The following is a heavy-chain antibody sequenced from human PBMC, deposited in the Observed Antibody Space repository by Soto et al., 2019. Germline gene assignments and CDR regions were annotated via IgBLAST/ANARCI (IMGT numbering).Heavy chain of an antibody. D-gene: IGHD5-12*01. V-gene: IGHV4-30-2*01. J-gene: IGHJ4*02. CDR3: AAGGGLPRYY. Sequence: TLSLTCTVSGGSISSGGYSWSWIRQPPGKGLEWIGYIYHSGSTYYNPSLKSRVTISVDRSKNQFSLKLSSVTAADAAVYYCAAGGGLPRYYWGQGTLVTVSS. CDR2: IYHSGST. CDR1: GGSISSGGYS.